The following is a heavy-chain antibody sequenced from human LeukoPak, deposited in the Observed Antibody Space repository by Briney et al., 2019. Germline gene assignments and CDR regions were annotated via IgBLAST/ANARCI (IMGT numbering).Heavy chain of an antibody. CDR2: ISYDGSNK. J-gene: IGHJ3*02. Sequence: PGGSLRLSCAASGFTFSSYAMHWVRQAPGKGLEWVAVISYDGSNKYYADSVKGRFTISRDNSKNTLYLQMNSLRAEDTAVYYCARVSSGWYGDAFDIWGQGTMVTVSS. V-gene: IGHV3-30-3*01. CDR1: GFTFSSYA. CDR3: ARVSSGWYGDAFDI. D-gene: IGHD6-19*01.